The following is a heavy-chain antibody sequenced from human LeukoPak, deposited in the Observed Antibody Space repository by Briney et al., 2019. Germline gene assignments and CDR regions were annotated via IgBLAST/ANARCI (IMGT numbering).Heavy chain of an antibody. CDR2: INPNSGDT. D-gene: IGHD3-22*01. V-gene: IGHV1-2*02. CDR3: ARSSDSSGYYLGGDAFDI. Sequence: ASVKVSCKASGYTFAGYYMHWVRQAPGQGLEWMGWINPNSGDTNYAQKFQGRVTMTRDTSISTAYMELSRLRSDDTAVYYCARSSDSSGYYLGGDAFDIWGQGTMVTVSS. J-gene: IGHJ3*02. CDR1: GYTFAGYY.